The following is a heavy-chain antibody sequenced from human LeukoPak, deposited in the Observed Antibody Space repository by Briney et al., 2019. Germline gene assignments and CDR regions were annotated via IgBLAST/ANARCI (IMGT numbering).Heavy chain of an antibody. CDR1: GYTFTGYY. D-gene: IGHD3-9*01. CDR3: ARKYDILTGNDNWFDP. CDR2: INPNSGDT. J-gene: IGHJ5*02. Sequence: ASVNVSCTASGYTFTGYYMHWVRQAPGQGLEWMGWINPNSGDTKYAQKFQGRVTMTRDTSISTGYMELSRLTSDDTAVYYCARKYDILTGNDNWFDPWGQGTLVTVSS. V-gene: IGHV1-2*02.